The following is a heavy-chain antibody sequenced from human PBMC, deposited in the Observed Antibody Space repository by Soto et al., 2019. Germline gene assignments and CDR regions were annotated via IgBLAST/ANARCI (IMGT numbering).Heavy chain of an antibody. V-gene: IGHV3-23*01. CDR1: GFTFSSYA. J-gene: IGHJ4*02. CDR3: AKDATYYYDSSGSDPFFVY. Sequence: GSLRLSCAASGFTFSSYAMSWVRQAPGKGLEWVSAISGSGGSTYYADSVKGRFTISRDNSKNTLYLQMNSLRAEDTAVYYCAKDATYYYDSSGSDPFFVYWGQGTLVTVSS. D-gene: IGHD3-22*01. CDR2: ISGSGGST.